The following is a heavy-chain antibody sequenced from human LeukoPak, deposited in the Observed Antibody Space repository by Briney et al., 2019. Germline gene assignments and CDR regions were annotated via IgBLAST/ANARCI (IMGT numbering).Heavy chain of an antibody. D-gene: IGHD3-22*01. CDR2: IYYSGST. Sequence: SETLSLTCTVSGGSISSHYWSWIRQPPGKGLEWIGYIYYSGSTNYNPSLKSRVTISVDTSKNQFSLKLSSVTAADTAVYYCARGRRGRVVVVSGYAFDIWGQGTMVTVSS. J-gene: IGHJ3*02. V-gene: IGHV4-59*11. CDR1: GGSISSHY. CDR3: ARGRRGRVVVVSGYAFDI.